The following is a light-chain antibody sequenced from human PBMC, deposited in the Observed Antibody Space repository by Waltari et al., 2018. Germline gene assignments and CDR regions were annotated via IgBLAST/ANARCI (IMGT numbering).Light chain of an antibody. CDR1: EIVSNY. J-gene: IGKJ4*01. V-gene: IGKV3-11*01. CDR3: QQGVILPLT. Sequence: EILLTHSHVTLSLAAGAGATISCRASEIVSNYLAWYQQKPGQSPTLLIYDTSKRATGIPGRFSGSGYGTDFTLTINNLEAEDFALYYCQQGVILPLTFGGGTKLEIK. CDR2: DTS.